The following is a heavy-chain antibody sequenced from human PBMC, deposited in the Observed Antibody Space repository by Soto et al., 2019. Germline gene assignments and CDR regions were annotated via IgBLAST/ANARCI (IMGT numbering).Heavy chain of an antibody. Sequence: GGSLRLSCAASGFTFSDYYMSWIRQAPGKGLEWVSYISSSGSTIYYADSVKGRFTISRDNAKNSLYLQMNSLRAEDTAVYYCARVLRFLESYYYMDVWGKGTTVTVSS. V-gene: IGHV3-11*01. CDR3: ARVLRFLESYYYMDV. CDR2: ISSSGSTI. J-gene: IGHJ6*03. CDR1: GFTFSDYY. D-gene: IGHD3-3*01.